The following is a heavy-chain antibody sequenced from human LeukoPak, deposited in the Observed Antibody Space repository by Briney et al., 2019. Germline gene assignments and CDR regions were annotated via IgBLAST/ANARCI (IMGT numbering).Heavy chain of an antibody. Sequence: SETLSLTCTVSGGSISTYYWNWIRQPPGKGLEWIGYIYHSGSTNYNPSLQSRVTISVDTSKNQFSLDLNSVTAADTAVYYCARGGAARLHFQNWGQGTLVTVSS. CDR2: IYHSGST. CDR3: ARGGAARLHFQN. V-gene: IGHV4-59*01. CDR1: GGSISTYY. D-gene: IGHD6-6*01. J-gene: IGHJ1*01.